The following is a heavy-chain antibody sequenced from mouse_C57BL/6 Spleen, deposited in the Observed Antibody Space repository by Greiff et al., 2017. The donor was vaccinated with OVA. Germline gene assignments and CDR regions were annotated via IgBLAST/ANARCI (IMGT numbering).Heavy chain of an antibody. V-gene: IGHV1-52*01. J-gene: IGHJ4*01. CDR1: GYTFTSYW. Sequence: QVQLQQPGAELVRPGSSVKLSCKASGYTFTSYWMHWVKQRPIQGLEWIGNIDPSDSETHYNQKFKDKATLTVDKSSSTAYMQLSSLTSEDSAVYYCARTDGDYDTDPCFAMCYWGQGASVTVSS. CDR3: ARTDGDYDTDPCFAMCY. CDR2: IDPSDSET. D-gene: IGHD2-4*01.